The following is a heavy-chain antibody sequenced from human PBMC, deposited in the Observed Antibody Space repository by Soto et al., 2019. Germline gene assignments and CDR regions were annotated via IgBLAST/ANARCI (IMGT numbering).Heavy chain of an antibody. CDR1: GFTLSAYG. J-gene: IGHJ6*03. D-gene: IGHD4-17*01. CDR2: VNCDGSSR. Sequence: EVQLVESGGGLVQPGGSLRLSCTASGFTLSAYGMHWVRQAPGKGLEWVSRVNCDGSSRTYADPVRGRFTISRDNAQNTVYLQMNSLGADDTGAYYCARGDKTTAQYYYVMDVWGKGTPVTVAS. CDR3: ARGDKTTAQYYYVMDV. V-gene: IGHV3-74*01.